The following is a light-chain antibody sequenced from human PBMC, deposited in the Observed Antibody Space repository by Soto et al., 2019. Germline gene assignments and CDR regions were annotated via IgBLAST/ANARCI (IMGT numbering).Light chain of an antibody. J-gene: IGLJ1*01. CDR1: SSDVGGYNY. CDR3: RSYAGSNNLWV. V-gene: IGLV2-8*01. CDR2: EVS. Sequence: QSVLTQPPSASGSPGQSVTISCTGTSSDVGGYNYVSWYQQHPGKAPKLMIYEVSKRPSGVPDRFSGSKSGNTASLTVSGLQAEDEADYYCRSYAGSNNLWVFGTGTKLTVL.